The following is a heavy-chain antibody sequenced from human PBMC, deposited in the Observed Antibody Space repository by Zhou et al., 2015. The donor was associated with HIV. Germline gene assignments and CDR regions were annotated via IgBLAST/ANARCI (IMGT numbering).Heavy chain of an antibody. D-gene: IGHD2/OR15-2a*01. J-gene: IGHJ4*02. CDR2: IWYDGSYK. Sequence: QVQLVESGGGVVQPGRSLRLSCAASGFTFNWHGMHWVRQAPGKGLEWVAVIWYDGSYKYYADSVKGRFTISRDSSKNMLYLQMNSLRVDDTAVYYCARTAGVIAIATGDYWGQGTLVTVS. V-gene: IGHV3-33*01. CDR3: ARTAGVIAIATGDY. CDR1: GFTFNWHG.